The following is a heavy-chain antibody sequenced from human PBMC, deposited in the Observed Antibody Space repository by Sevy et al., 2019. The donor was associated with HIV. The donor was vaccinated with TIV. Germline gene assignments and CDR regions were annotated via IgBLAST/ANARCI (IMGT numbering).Heavy chain of an antibody. CDR2: ISSSGSSI. V-gene: IGHV3-48*03. D-gene: IGHD2-8*01. J-gene: IGHJ5*02. CDR1: GFTFSSYD. CDR3: TRNGGAFDNGFDP. Sequence: GGSLRLSCTASGFTFSSYDMNWVRQAPGKGLEWVSKISSSGSSIYYADSVKGRFTISRDNAKNSLNLQMNSLRAEDTAVYYCTRNGGAFDNGFDPWGQRTLVTGSS.